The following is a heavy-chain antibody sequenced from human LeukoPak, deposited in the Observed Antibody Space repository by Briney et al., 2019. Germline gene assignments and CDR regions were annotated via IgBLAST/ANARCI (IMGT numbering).Heavy chain of an antibody. Sequence: PGGSLRLSCAASGVTVGSNYMSWVRQAPGKGLEWVSGISGSGGSTYYADSVKGRFTISRDNSKNTLYLQMNSLRAEDTAVYYCAKNLNPFDYWGQGTLVTVSS. CDR1: GVTVGSNY. J-gene: IGHJ4*02. CDR2: ISGSGGST. CDR3: AKNLNPFDY. V-gene: IGHV3-23*01.